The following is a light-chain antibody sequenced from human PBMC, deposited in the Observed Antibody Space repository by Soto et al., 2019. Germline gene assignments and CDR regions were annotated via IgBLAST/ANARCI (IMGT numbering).Light chain of an antibody. J-gene: IGKJ5*01. CDR1: QSITRY. CDR3: QQRYSAPRT. Sequence: DIQMTQSPSSLSTSVGDSVTITCRASQSITRYLNWYQQKPGKAPKLLIYAAPSLKSGVSSRFSGSGSGTAFTLTIRSLQPEDFETYYSQQRYSAPRTFAHGTRLEI. V-gene: IGKV1-39*01. CDR2: AAP.